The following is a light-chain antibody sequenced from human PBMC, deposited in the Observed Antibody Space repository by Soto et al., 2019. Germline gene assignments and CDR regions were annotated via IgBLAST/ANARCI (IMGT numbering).Light chain of an antibody. CDR3: QVWDSSSEHVV. CDR2: DDS. CDR1: NIGSQS. Sequence: SYELTQPPSVSVAPGQTARITCDGNNIGSQSVQWYQQEPGQAPVLVVYDDSVRPSGIPERFSGSNSGNTATLTIGRVEDGDEADYYCQVWDSSSEHVVFGGGTQLTVL. J-gene: IGLJ2*01. V-gene: IGLV3-21*02.